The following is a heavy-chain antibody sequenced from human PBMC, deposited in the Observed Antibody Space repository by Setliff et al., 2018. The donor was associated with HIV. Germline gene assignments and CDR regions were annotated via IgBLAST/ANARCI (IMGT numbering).Heavy chain of an antibody. CDR3: ARAQMHRGVVSWSLYYFDY. CDR1: GGSMNNYY. CDR2: IYENAYA. Sequence: PSETLSLTCTVSGGSMNNYYWNWIRQTPGKGLEWIGYIYENAYAHYTVSLRSRVTVSMDTSKNQFSLTLRSVTAADSAVYYCARAQMHRGVVSWSLYYFDYWGQGALVTVSS. D-gene: IGHD3-10*01. V-gene: IGHV4-59*01. J-gene: IGHJ4*02.